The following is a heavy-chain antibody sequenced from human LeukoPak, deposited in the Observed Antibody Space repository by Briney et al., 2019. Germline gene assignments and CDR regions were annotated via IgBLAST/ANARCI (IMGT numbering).Heavy chain of an antibody. J-gene: IGHJ6*04. D-gene: IGHD2-2*01. V-gene: IGHV4-59*01. CDR3: ARLGYCSSTSCQGPVDV. Sequence: SETLSLTCTVSGGSISSYYWSWIRQPPGKGLEWIGYIYYSGSTNYNPSLKSRVTISVDTSKNQFSLKLSSVTAADTAVYYCARLGYCSSTSCQGPVDVWGKGTTVTVSS. CDR2: IYYSGST. CDR1: GGSISSYY.